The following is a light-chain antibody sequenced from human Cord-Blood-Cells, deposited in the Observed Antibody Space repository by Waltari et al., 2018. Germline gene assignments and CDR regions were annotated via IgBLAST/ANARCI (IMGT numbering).Light chain of an antibody. CDR3: SSYTSSSTVV. V-gene: IGLV2-14*01. J-gene: IGLJ2*01. CDR2: DVS. Sequence: QSALTQPASVSRSPGQSITISCPGTSSDVGGYNYVSWYQQHPGKAPKLMIYDVSNRPSGVSNRFSGSKSGNTASLTISGLQAEDDADYYCSSYTSSSTVVFGGGTKLTVL. CDR1: SSDVGGYNY.